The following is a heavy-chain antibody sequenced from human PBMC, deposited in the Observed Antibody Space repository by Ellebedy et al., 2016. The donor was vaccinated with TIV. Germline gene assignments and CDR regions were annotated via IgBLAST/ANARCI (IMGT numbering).Heavy chain of an antibody. D-gene: IGHD2-8*01. J-gene: IGHJ6*02. Sequence: GESLKISCGASGFTFSNYWMHWVRQAPGKGLVWVSRLRFDGSITNYADSVRGRFTVSRENAKNTVYLQMDSLRDEDTAVYYCARGIRDQYAVAVWGQGTTVNVSS. CDR1: GFTFSNYW. V-gene: IGHV3-74*01. CDR3: ARGIRDQYAVAV. CDR2: LRFDGSIT.